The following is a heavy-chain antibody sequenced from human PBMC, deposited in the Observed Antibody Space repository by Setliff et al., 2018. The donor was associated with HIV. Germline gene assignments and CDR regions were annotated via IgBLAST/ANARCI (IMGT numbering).Heavy chain of an antibody. V-gene: IGHV1-69*13. CDR1: GGTFSSYV. J-gene: IGHJ3*02. CDR2: IIPIFGIA. CDR3: WFGEPVGPFDI. Sequence: PGASVKVSCKASGGTFSSYVVSWVRQAPGQGLEWMGGIIPIFGIANYAQKFQGRVTITADESTTTAYMELSSLRSEDTAVYFCWFGEPVGPFDIWGQGTRVTVSS. D-gene: IGHD3-10*01.